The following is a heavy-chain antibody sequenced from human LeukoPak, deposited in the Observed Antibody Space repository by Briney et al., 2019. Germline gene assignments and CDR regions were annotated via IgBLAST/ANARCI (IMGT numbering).Heavy chain of an antibody. CDR2: ISGSGDST. D-gene: IGHD1-26*01. CDR1: GFTFSNYA. J-gene: IGHJ6*03. CDR3: AKFDAEYTGSYSYYYYMDV. Sequence: GGSLRLSCAASGFTFSNYAMRWVRQAPGKGLEWVSGISGSGDSTYYADSVKGRFTISRDSSKNTMYLQMNSLRAEDTAVYYCAKFDAEYTGSYSYYYYMDVWGKGTTVTVSS. V-gene: IGHV3-23*01.